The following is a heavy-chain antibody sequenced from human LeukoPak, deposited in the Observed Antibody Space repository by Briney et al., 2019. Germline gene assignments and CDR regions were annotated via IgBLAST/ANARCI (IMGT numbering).Heavy chain of an antibody. CDR2: INHSGST. J-gene: IGHJ5*02. CDR3: ARHVDNWTP. CDR1: GGSFSGYY. D-gene: IGHD1-20*01. Sequence: SETLSLTCAVYGGSFSGYYWSWIRQPPGKGLEWIGEINHSGSTNYNPSLKSRVTISVDTSKNQFSLKLSSVTAADTAVYYCARHVDNWTPWGQETLVTVSS. V-gene: IGHV4-34*01.